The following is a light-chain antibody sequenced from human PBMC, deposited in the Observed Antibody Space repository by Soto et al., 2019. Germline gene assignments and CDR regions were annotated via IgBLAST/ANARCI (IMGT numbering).Light chain of an antibody. CDR1: SSNIGRNY. CDR2: RIT. V-gene: IGLV1-47*01. Sequence: QSVLTQPPSASGTPGQRVTISCSGNSSNIGRNYVNWYQVFPGSAPKLLIYRITQRPSGFPDRVSASKSGTSASLAISGLRPEDEADYYCAAWDDSLGGVLFGGGTKVTVL. CDR3: AAWDDSLGGVL. J-gene: IGLJ3*02.